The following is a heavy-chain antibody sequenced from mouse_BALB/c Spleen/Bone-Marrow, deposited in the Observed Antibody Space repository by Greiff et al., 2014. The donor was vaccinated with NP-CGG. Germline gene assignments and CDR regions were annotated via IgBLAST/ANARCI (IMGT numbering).Heavy chain of an antibody. CDR2: INPSTGYT. J-gene: IGHJ4*01. Sequence: LQESGAELAKPGASVKMSCKASGYTFTSYWMHWVKQRPGQGLEWIGYINPSTGYTEYNQKFKDKATLTADKSSSTAYMQLSSLTSEDSAVYYCARQITTVDYAMDYWGQGTSATVSS. CDR1: GYTFTSYW. V-gene: IGHV1-7*01. CDR3: ARQITTVDYAMDY. D-gene: IGHD1-1*01.